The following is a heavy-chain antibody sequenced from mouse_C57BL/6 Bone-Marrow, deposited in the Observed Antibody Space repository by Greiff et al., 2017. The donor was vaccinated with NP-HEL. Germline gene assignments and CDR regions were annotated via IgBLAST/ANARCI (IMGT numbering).Heavy chain of an antibody. CDR1: GYTFTDYY. D-gene: IGHD1-1*01. J-gene: IGHJ2*01. CDR2: INPYNGGT. Sequence: EVQLQQSGPVLVKPGASVKMSCKASGYTFTDYYMNWVKQSHGKSLEWIGVINPYNGGTSYNQKFKGKATLTVDKSSSTAYMELNSLTSEDSAVYYCARRGFYYYGQLGDYWGQGTTLTVSS. CDR3: ARRGFYYYGQLGDY. V-gene: IGHV1-19*01.